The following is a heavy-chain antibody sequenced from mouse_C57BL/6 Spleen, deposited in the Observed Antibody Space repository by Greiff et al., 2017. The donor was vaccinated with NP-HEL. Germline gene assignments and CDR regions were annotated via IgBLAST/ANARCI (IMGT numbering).Heavy chain of an antibody. CDR1: GYTFTSYW. CDR3: ARARGNYGYYYAMDY. J-gene: IGHJ4*01. Sequence: QVQLQQPGAELVRPGSSVKLSCKASGYTFTSYWMDWVKQRPGQGLEWIGNIYPSDSETHYNQKFKDKATLTVDKSSSTAYMQLSSLTSEDSAVYYCARARGNYGYYYAMDYWGQGTSVTVSS. CDR2: IYPSDSET. D-gene: IGHD1-2*01. V-gene: IGHV1-61*01.